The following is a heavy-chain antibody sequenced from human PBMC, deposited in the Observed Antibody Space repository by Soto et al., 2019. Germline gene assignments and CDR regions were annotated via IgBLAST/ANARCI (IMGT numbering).Heavy chain of an antibody. CDR3: STRAYDTNGYYRFDP. D-gene: IGHD3-22*01. CDR2: INHSGRV. V-gene: IGHV4-34*01. Sequence: SETLSLTCAVSGGPFSGRSWTWIRQSPGKGLEWIGDINHSGRVNYSPSLKSRVTISLDTSKNQFSLTLSAVTAADTAMYYCSTRAYDTNGYYRFDPWGQGTLVTVSS. CDR1: GGPFSGRS. J-gene: IGHJ5*01.